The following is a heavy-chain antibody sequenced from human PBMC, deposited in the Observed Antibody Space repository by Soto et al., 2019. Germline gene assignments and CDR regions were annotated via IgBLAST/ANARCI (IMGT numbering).Heavy chain of an antibody. V-gene: IGHV3-30*18. CDR2: ISHDGSNE. J-gene: IGHJ6*02. CDR3: AKTTGNYYYGMDV. D-gene: IGHD7-27*01. CDR1: GFTFSAYG. Sequence: GGSLRLSCVGSGFTFSAYGMHWVRQAPGKGLEWVAVISHDGSNEYYADSVKGRCTISGDNSKNTLYLQMNSLRAEDTAVYYCAKTTGNYYYGMDVWGQGTTVTVSS.